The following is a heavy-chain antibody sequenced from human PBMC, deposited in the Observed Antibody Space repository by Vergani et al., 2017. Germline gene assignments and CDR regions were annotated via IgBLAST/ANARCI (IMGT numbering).Heavy chain of an antibody. Sequence: QAQLQQWGAGLLKPSETLSLTFAIYGGSFNDYWWTWIRQPPGKGLEWIGEIRHDGITHYSPSLKSRVTISIDTSTHQFSLNLRSVTAAETAVYYCAREGYCTNGVCFTLFDGWGQGALVTVSS. J-gene: IGHJ4*02. CDR2: IRHDGIT. CDR1: GGSFNDYW. V-gene: IGHV4-34*01. D-gene: IGHD2-8*01. CDR3: AREGYCTNGVCFTLFDG.